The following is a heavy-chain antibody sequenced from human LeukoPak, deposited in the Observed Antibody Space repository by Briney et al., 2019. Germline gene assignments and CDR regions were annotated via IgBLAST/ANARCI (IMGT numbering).Heavy chain of an antibody. Sequence: SETLSLTCTVSGGSVSNSLYYWSWIRQPTGKGLEWIGYIYYNGHTNYNPSLKSRVIISIDTSSNQFSLRLNSMTAADTAVYYCARVLRAASWRSYDYWGQGPLVTVSS. D-gene: IGHD5-18*01. V-gene: IGHV4-61*01. CDR1: GGSVSNSLYY. CDR2: IYYNGHT. CDR3: ARVLRAASWRSYDY. J-gene: IGHJ4*02.